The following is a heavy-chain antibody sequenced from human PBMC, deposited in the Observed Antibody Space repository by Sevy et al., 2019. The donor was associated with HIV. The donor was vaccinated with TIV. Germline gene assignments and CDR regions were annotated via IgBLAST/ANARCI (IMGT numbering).Heavy chain of an antibody. CDR2: ISSSSSTI. Sequence: GGSLRLSCAASGFTFSSYSMNWVRQAPGKGLEWVSYISSSSSTIYYADSVKGRFTISRDNAKNSLYLQMNSLRDEDTAVYYCAKVIYDSSGYLDYWGQGTLVTVSS. J-gene: IGHJ4*02. V-gene: IGHV3-48*02. CDR3: AKVIYDSSGYLDY. D-gene: IGHD3-22*01. CDR1: GFTFSSYS.